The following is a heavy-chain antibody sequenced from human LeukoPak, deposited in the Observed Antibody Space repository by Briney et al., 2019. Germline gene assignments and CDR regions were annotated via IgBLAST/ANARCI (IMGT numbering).Heavy chain of an antibody. J-gene: IGHJ5*02. CDR2: INPNSGGT. CDR1: GYTFTGYY. Sequence: ASVKVSCKASGYTFTGYYMHWVRQAPGQGLEWMGWINPNSGGTNYAQKFQGRVTMTRDTSISTAYMELSRLRSDDTAVYYCARSTLSSSWYWNEGPTAWFDPWGQGTLVTVSS. D-gene: IGHD6-13*01. CDR3: ARSTLSSSWYWNEGPTAWFDP. V-gene: IGHV1-2*02.